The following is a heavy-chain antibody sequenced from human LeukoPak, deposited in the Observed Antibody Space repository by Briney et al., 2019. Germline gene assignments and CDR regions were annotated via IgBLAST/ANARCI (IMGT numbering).Heavy chain of an antibody. CDR3: ARQKGGSGLGY. Sequence: ASQTLSLTCTVSGGSISSGDYYWSWIRQPPGKGLEWIGYIYYSGSTNYNPSLKSRVTISVDTSKNQFSLKLSSVTAADTAVYYCARQKGGSGLGYWGQGTLVTVSS. V-gene: IGHV4-61*08. D-gene: IGHD3-10*01. J-gene: IGHJ4*02. CDR1: GGSISSGDYY. CDR2: IYYSGST.